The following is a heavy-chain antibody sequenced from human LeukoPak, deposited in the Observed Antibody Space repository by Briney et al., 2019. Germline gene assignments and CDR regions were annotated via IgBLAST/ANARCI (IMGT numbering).Heavy chain of an antibody. CDR3: ATAGVEYYDSSGYFPLDY. D-gene: IGHD3-22*01. CDR1: GYTLTELS. V-gene: IGHV1-24*01. CDR2: FDPEDGET. J-gene: IGHJ4*02. Sequence: ASVKVSCKVSGYTLTELSMHWVRQAPGKGLGWMGGFDPEDGETIYAQKFQGRVTMTEDTSTDTAYMELSSLRSEDTAVYYCATAGVEYYDSSGYFPLDYWGQGTLVTVSS.